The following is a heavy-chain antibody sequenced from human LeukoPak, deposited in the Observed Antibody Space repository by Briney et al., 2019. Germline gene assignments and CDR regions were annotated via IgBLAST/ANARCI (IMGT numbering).Heavy chain of an antibody. CDR2: INHSGST. CDR3: ARSWLRRRYFDRGWAFDV. J-gene: IGHJ3*01. CDR1: GGSFSGYY. Sequence: SETLSLTCAVYGGSFSGYYWSWIRQPPGKGLEWIGEINHSGSTNYNPSLKSRVTISVDTSKNQFSLKLSSVTAADTAVYYCARSWLRRRYFDRGWAFDVWGQGTMVTVSS. D-gene: IGHD3-9*01. V-gene: IGHV4-34*01.